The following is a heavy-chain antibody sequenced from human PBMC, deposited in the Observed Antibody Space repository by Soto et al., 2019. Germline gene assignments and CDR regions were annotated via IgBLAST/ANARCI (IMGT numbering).Heavy chain of an antibody. CDR1: GGSLSSSAYS. CDR2: IYQSGST. CDR3: ARELLFYDSDGFSWDDAFDI. V-gene: IGHV4-30-2*01. D-gene: IGHD3-22*01. J-gene: IGHJ3*02. Sequence: SETLSLTCAVSGGSLSSSAYSWSWIRQPPGKGLEWIGFIYQSGSTYYNPSLKSRVTMSLDRPKNQFSLKLSSVTAADTAVYYCARELLFYDSDGFSWDDAFDIWGQGTMVT.